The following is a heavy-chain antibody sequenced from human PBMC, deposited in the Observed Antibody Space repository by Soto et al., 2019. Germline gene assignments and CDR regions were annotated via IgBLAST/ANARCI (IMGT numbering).Heavy chain of an antibody. D-gene: IGHD3-10*01. CDR3: ARGGSGSYTSWFDP. V-gene: IGHV1-18*01. Sequence: QVQLVQSGAEVKKPGASVKVSCKASGYTFTSYGITWVRQAPGQGLEWMGWISGYNGNTNYAQKFQGRVTMTTDTSTSTAYVELRSLRYDDTAVYYCARGGSGSYTSWFDPWGQGTLVTVSS. CDR1: GYTFTSYG. J-gene: IGHJ5*02. CDR2: ISGYNGNT.